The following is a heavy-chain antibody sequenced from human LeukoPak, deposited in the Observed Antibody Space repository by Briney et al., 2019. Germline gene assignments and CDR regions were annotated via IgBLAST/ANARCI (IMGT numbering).Heavy chain of an antibody. V-gene: IGHV3-23*01. CDR2: LSGSGGST. CDR1: GFTFSNYG. J-gene: IGHJ4*02. D-gene: IGHD4-23*01. Sequence: GSLRLSCASTGFTFSNYGMTCVRPAQGKGLEWVSGLSGSGGSTYYADSVKGRFTISRDNSKNTLYLQMNSLRAEDTAVYYCARGYGGFDYWGQGTLVTVSS. CDR3: ARGYGGFDY.